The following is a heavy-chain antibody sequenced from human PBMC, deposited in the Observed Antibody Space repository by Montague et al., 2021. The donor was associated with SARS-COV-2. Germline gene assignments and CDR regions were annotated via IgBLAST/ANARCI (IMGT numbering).Heavy chain of an antibody. V-gene: IGHV3-7*04. Sequence: YRRLSCAASGFPFSTSWMIWVRQAPGNGLEWVANMKPDGSEKYYVDSVKGRFTISRDNAKNSLYLRMSSLRAEDTAVYYCARGHGITWGQGTLVTVSS. D-gene: IGHD1-26*01. J-gene: IGHJ5*02. CDR3: ARGHGIT. CDR1: GFPFSTSW. CDR2: MKPDGSEK.